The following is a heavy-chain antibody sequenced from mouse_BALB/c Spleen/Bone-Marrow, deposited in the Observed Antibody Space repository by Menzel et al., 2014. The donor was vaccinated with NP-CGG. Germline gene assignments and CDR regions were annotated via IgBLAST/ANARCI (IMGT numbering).Heavy chain of an antibody. Sequence: EVKLVESGPSLVKPSQTLSLTCSVTGDSISSGYRNWIRKFPGNKLEYMGYISYSGKTYYNPSLKSRISITRDTFKNQYYLQLNSLTSVDTATYYCAIVTTARYFDVWGAGTTVTVSS. J-gene: IGHJ1*01. CDR1: GDSISSGY. CDR2: ISYSGKT. CDR3: AIVTTARYFDV. D-gene: IGHD1-2*01. V-gene: IGHV3-8*02.